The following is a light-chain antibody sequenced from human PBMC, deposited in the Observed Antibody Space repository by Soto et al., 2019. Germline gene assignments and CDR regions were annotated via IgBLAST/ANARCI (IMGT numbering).Light chain of an antibody. J-gene: IGKJ1*01. CDR2: GAS. V-gene: IGKV3-15*01. CDR1: QSVRSN. Sequence: EIVMTQSPATLSVSPGERATLSCRASQSVRSNLAWYQQKPGQAPRLLIYGASTRATGIPARFSGSGSGTEFTLTISSLQSEDFAVYHCQQYNNWPRTFGKGTKV. CDR3: QQYNNWPRT.